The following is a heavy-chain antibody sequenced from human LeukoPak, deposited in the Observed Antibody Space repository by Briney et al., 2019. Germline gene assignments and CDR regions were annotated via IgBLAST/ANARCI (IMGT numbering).Heavy chain of an antibody. V-gene: IGHV1-18*01. CDR3: ARDHSNWNYAPDF. Sequence: ASVKVSCKASGYTFTRYGISWVRQAPGQGLQWLGWISASNGNTNYAQKFRDRVTMSADTSTGTAYLDVRSLTSDDTAVYYCARDHSNWNYAPDFWGQGTLVTVSS. D-gene: IGHD1-7*01. CDR1: GYTFTRYG. J-gene: IGHJ4*02. CDR2: ISASNGNT.